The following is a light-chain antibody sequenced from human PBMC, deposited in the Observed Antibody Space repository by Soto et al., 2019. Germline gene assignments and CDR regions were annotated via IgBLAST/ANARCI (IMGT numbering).Light chain of an antibody. V-gene: IGKV3-20*01. Sequence: EIVLTQSPGTLSLSPGERATLSCRASQSVSSSFLAWYQQKPGQAPRLLIYGASSRATGFPDRFSGSGAGTDFTLTISRLEPEDFAVDYCQQYDSAPFTFGPGTKVDIK. CDR1: QSVSSSF. CDR2: GAS. CDR3: QQYDSAPFT. J-gene: IGKJ3*01.